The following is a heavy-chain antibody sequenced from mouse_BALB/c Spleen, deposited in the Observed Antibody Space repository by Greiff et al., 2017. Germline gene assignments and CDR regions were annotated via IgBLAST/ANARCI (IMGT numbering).Heavy chain of an antibody. CDR2: IYPGDGDT. CDR1: GYTFTSYW. Sequence: VQLQESGAELARPGASVKLSCKASGYTFTSYWMQWVKQRPGQGLEWIGAIYPGDGDTRYTQKFKGKATLTADKSSSTAYMQLSSLASEDSAVYYCAREDGSSYHYYAMDYWGQGTSVTVSS. J-gene: IGHJ4*01. D-gene: IGHD1-1*01. CDR3: AREDGSSYHYYAMDY. V-gene: IGHV1-87*01.